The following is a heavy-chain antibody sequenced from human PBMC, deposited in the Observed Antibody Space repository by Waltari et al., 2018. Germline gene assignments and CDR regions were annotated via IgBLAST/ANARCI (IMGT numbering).Heavy chain of an antibody. CDR1: GFTFSSYS. CDR3: ARGGIAAHYYYYYMDV. CDR2: ISSSSSYI. J-gene: IGHJ6*03. V-gene: IGHV3-21*01. Sequence: ASGFTFSSYSMNWVRQAPGKGLEWVSSISSSSSYIYYADSVKGRFTISRDNAKNSLYLQMNSLRAEDTAVYYCARGGIAAHYYYYYMDVWGKGTTVTVSS. D-gene: IGHD6-6*01.